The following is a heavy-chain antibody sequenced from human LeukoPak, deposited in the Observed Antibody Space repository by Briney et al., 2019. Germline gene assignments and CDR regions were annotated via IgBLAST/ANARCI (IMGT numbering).Heavy chain of an antibody. J-gene: IGHJ4*02. CDR1: GYTFTGYY. V-gene: IGHV1-69*13. Sequence: ASVKVSCKASGYTFTGYYMHWVRQAPGQGLEWMRGIIPIFGTANYAQKFQGRVTITADESTSTAYMELSSLRSEDTAVYYCARDRSSGWYRSFDYWGQGTLVTVSS. CDR2: IIPIFGTA. D-gene: IGHD6-19*01. CDR3: ARDRSSGWYRSFDY.